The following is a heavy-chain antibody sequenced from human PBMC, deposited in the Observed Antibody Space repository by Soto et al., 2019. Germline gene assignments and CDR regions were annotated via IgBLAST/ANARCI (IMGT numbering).Heavy chain of an antibody. Sequence: KTSETLSLTCTVSGGSISSYYWSWIRQPPGKGLEWIGYIYYSGSTNYNPSLKSRVTISVDTSKNQFSLKLSSVTAADTAVYYCATSYYDSSGSPWPFDYWGQGTLVTVSS. CDR1: GGSISSYY. V-gene: IGHV4-59*01. CDR2: IYYSGST. J-gene: IGHJ4*02. D-gene: IGHD3-22*01. CDR3: ATSYYDSSGSPWPFDY.